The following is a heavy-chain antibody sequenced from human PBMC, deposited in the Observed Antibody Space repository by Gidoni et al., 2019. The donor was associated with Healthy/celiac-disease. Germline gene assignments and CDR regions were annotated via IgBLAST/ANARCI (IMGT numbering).Heavy chain of an antibody. CDR3: ARGALLRYFDWLLGY. J-gene: IGHJ4*02. V-gene: IGHV1-69*01. D-gene: IGHD3-9*01. CDR2: IIPIFGTA. Sequence: GGIIPIFGTANYAQKFQGRVTITADESTSTAYMELSSLRSEDTAVYYCARGALLRYFDWLLGYWGQGTLVTVSS.